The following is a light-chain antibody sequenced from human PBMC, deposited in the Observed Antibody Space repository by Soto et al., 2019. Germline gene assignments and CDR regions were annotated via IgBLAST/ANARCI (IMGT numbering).Light chain of an antibody. J-gene: IGKJ4*01. CDR3: KKYKNWILT. CDR1: QSVSSN. V-gene: IGKV3-15*01. CDR2: GES. Sequence: EILMTQSPATLSVSPGERANLSCRASQSVSSNLAWYQQKPGQANRIIIYGESTRATGLQDRFSGSGSGTEFTLTIRRMESEDLAVYYCKKYKNWILTVGGGKKGDIK.